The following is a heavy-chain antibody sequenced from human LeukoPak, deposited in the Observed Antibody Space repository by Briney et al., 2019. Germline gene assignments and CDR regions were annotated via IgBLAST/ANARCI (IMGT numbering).Heavy chain of an antibody. D-gene: IGHD3-3*01. CDR1: GYTFTGYY. J-gene: IGHJ4*02. Sequence: ASVKVSCKASGYTFTGYYMDWVRQAPGQGLEWMGWINPNSGGTNYAQKFEGRVTMTRETSISTAYMELSRHRSDDTAVYYCAGYVWSGYHYGYWGQGTLVTVSS. CDR2: INPNSGGT. CDR3: AGYVWSGYHYGY. V-gene: IGHV1-2*02.